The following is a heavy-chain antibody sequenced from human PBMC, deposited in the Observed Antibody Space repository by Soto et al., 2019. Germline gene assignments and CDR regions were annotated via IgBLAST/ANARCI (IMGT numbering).Heavy chain of an antibody. Sequence: PSETLSLTCTVSGGSVSSGSYYWSWIRQPPGKGLEWIGYIYYSGSTNYNPSLKSRVTISVDTSKNQFSLKLSSVTAADTAVYYCARGGWYAYYWGQGTLVTVSS. CDR1: GGSVSSGSYY. V-gene: IGHV4-61*01. J-gene: IGHJ4*02. CDR2: IYYSGST. D-gene: IGHD6-19*01. CDR3: ARGGWYAYY.